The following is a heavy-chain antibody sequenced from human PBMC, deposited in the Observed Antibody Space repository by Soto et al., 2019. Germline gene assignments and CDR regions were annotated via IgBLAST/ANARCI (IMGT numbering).Heavy chain of an antibody. D-gene: IGHD2-2*02. CDR3: ARDGKYSSSTSCYRREGWFHP. J-gene: IGHJ5*02. CDR1: GGSISSYY. CDR2: IYYSGST. Sequence: SETLSLTCTVSGGSISSYYWSWIRQPPGKGLEWIGYIYYSGSTNYNPSLKSRVTISVDTSKNQFSLKLSSVTAADTAVYYCARDGKYSSSTSCYRREGWFHPWGQGTLVTVSS. V-gene: IGHV4-59*01.